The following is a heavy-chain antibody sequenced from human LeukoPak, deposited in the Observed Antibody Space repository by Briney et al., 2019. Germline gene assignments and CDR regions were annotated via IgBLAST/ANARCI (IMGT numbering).Heavy chain of an antibody. J-gene: IGHJ5*02. Sequence: SETLSLTCTVSGGSINSGSYYWSWIRQPAGKGLEWIGRIYTSGSTNYNPSLESRLTISADTSKNQFSLKVRSVTAADTAVYYCARDSGFQWLDPWGQGTLVTVSS. V-gene: IGHV4-61*02. CDR1: GGSINSGSYY. CDR2: IYTSGST. D-gene: IGHD3-10*01. CDR3: ARDSGFQWLDP.